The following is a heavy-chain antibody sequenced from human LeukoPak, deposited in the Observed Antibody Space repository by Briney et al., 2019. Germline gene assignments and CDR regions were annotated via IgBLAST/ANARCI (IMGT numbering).Heavy chain of an antibody. Sequence: ASVKVSCKASGYTFTSYGISWVRQAPGQGLEWMGWMNPNSGNTGYAQKFQGRVTMTRNTSISTAYMELSSLRSEDTAVYYCARVGYCSSTSCYWYYYYYYGMDVWGQGTTVTVSS. D-gene: IGHD2-2*01. V-gene: IGHV1-8*02. CDR1: GYTFTSYG. CDR2: MNPNSGNT. CDR3: ARVGYCSSTSCYWYYYYYYGMDV. J-gene: IGHJ6*02.